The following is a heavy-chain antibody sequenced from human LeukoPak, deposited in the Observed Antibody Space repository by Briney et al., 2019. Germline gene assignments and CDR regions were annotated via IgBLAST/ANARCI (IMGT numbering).Heavy chain of an antibody. D-gene: IGHD4-11*01. V-gene: IGHV4-34*01. Sequence: SETLSLTCAVYGGSFSGYYWSWIRQPPGEGLEWIGEINHSGSTNYNPSLKSRVTISVDTSKNQFSLKLSSVTAADTAVYYCARGEAVTTGVDYWGQGTLVTVSS. J-gene: IGHJ4*02. CDR1: GGSFSGYY. CDR2: INHSGST. CDR3: ARGEAVTTGVDY.